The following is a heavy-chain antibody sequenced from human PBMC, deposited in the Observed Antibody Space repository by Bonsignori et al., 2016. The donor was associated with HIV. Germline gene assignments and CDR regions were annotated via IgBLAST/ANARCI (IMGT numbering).Heavy chain of an antibody. J-gene: IGHJ4*02. CDR3: ARGPIPGDGTSFWFDY. Sequence: SETLSLTCTVSGGSISNYYWSWIRQPAGKGLEWIGRIYTSGSTNYNPSLKSRVTMSVDTSKKQFSLKLSSVTAADTAVYYCARGPIPGDGTSFWFDYWGQGTLVTVSS. CDR2: IYTSGST. V-gene: IGHV4-4*07. D-gene: IGHD1-7*01. CDR1: GGSISNYY.